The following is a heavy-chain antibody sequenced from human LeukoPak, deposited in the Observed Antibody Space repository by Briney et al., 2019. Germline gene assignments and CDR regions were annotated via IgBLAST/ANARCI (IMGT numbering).Heavy chain of an antibody. CDR1: GGSISSYY. CDR2: IYYSGST. CDR3: ARGVAVAGTFDY. D-gene: IGHD6-19*01. Sequence: SETLSLTCTVSGGSISSYYWSWLPQPPGKGLEWIGYIYYSGSTNYNPPLKSRVTTSVDTFKNQFSLKLSSVTAADTAVYYCARGVAVAGTFDYWGPGTLVTVSS. V-gene: IGHV4-59*01. J-gene: IGHJ4*02.